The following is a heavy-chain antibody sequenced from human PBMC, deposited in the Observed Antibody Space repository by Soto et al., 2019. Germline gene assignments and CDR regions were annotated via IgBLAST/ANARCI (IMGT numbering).Heavy chain of an antibody. CDR3: ARKRGLLWFGELSYYMDV. Sequence: PSETLSLTCTVSGGSISSSSYYWGWIRQPPGKGLEWTGSIYYSGSTYYNPSLKSRVTISVDTSKNQFSLKLSSVTAADTAVYYCARKRGLLWFGELSYYMDVWGKGTTVTVSS. J-gene: IGHJ6*03. D-gene: IGHD3-10*01. V-gene: IGHV4-39*01. CDR2: IYYSGST. CDR1: GGSISSSSYY.